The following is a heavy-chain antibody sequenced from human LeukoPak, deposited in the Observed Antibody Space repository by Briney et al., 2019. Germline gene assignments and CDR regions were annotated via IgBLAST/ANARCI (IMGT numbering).Heavy chain of an antibody. CDR2: IIPIFGTA. V-gene: IGHV1-69*13. J-gene: IGHJ4*02. CDR3: ARGGEYCSGGRCYSGVYYDS. CDR1: GGTFSTYA. D-gene: IGHD2-15*01. Sequence: ASVKVSCKASGGTFSTYAISWVRQAPGQGFEWMGGIIPIFGTADYPQKFQGRVTITADESTSTANVELSSLRSEDTAVYYCARGGEYCSGGRCYSGVYYDSWGQGTLVTVSS.